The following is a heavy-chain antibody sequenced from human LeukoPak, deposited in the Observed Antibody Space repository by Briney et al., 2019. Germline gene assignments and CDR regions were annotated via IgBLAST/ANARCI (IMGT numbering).Heavy chain of an antibody. Sequence: GRSLRLSCAASGFTFTSYDMHWVRQAPGKRLEWVALIPHDGGNKQYGDSAKGRFTVSRENSKNTVDLNMDSLTVDDTAIYYCAREAYSSGRAGTFDIWGQGTMVTVSS. CDR2: IPHDGGNK. D-gene: IGHD6-19*01. J-gene: IGHJ3*02. CDR1: GFTFTSYD. CDR3: AREAYSSGRAGTFDI. V-gene: IGHV3-30*19.